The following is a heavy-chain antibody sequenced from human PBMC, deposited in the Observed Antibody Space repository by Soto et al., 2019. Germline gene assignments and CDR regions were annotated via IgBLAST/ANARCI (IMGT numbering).Heavy chain of an antibody. CDR3: ARDGQQLAPYALDV. D-gene: IGHD6-13*01. Sequence: QVQLVESGGGVVQPGRSLRLSCTASGLTFSSHAMHWVRQAPGKGLEWVAQIWYDGSNKYYADSVKGRFTISRDNSKNTLYVQMNSLRVEDTAVYYCARDGQQLAPYALDVWGQGTSVTVSS. CDR2: IWYDGSNK. V-gene: IGHV3-33*01. J-gene: IGHJ6*02. CDR1: GLTFSSHA.